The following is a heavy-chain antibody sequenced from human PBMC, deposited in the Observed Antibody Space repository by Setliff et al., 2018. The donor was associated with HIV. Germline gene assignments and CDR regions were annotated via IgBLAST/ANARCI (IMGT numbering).Heavy chain of an antibody. CDR3: GSIMVGGAMSYSYYYMDV. Sequence: SETLSLTCAVYGGSFSSYSWTWIRQPPGKGLEWIGEINRSGSTNYNPSLKGRLTIIVDTSKNQFSLKLNSVTAADTAVYYCGSIMVGGAMSYSYYYMDVWGKGTTVTVSS. V-gene: IGHV4-34*01. D-gene: IGHD3-16*01. J-gene: IGHJ6*03. CDR1: GGSFSSYS. CDR2: INRSGST.